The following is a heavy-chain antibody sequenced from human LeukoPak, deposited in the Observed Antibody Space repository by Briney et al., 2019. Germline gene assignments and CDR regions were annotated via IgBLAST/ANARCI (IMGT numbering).Heavy chain of an antibody. V-gene: IGHV4-34*01. J-gene: IGHJ5*02. Sequence: PSETLSLTCTVSGGSISSYYWSWIRQPPGKGLEWIGEINHSGSTNYNPSLKSRVTISVGTSKNQFSLKLSSVTAADTAVYYCASSVVAAEYNWFDPWGQGTLVTVSS. D-gene: IGHD2-2*01. CDR3: ASSVVAAEYNWFDP. CDR1: GGSISSYY. CDR2: INHSGST.